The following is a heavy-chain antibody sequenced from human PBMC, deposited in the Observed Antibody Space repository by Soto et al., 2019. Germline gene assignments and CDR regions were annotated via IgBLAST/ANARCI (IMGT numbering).Heavy chain of an antibody. CDR2: INRDGGST. J-gene: IGHJ4*02. V-gene: IGHV3-20*04. D-gene: IGHD4-17*01. CDR3: ARAPGYYSDFFDF. CDR1: GFPFDAYG. Sequence: SLRLSCAASGFPFDAYGMSCVRQAPGKGLEWVSGINRDGGSTGYADSVKGRFTISRDNAKNSLYLQMNSLRAEDTAFYYCARAPGYYSDFFDFWGQGTLVTVSS.